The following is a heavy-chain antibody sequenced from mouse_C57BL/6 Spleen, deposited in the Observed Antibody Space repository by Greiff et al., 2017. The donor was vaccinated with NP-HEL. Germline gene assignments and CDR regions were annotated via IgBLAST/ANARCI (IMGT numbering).Heavy chain of an antibody. CDR3: ASSTMVTLYFDY. CDR1: GYAFSSSW. V-gene: IGHV1-82*01. Sequence: VQLQQSGPELVKPGASVKISCKASGYAFSSSWMNWVKQRPGKGLEWIGRIYPGDGDTNYNGKFKGKATLTADKSSSTAYMQLSSLTSEDSAVYSCASSTMVTLYFDYWGQGTTLTVSS. J-gene: IGHJ2*01. CDR2: IYPGDGDT. D-gene: IGHD2-2*01.